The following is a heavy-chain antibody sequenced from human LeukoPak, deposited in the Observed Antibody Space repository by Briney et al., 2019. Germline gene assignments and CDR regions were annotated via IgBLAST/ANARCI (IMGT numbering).Heavy chain of an antibody. V-gene: IGHV4-59*01. CDR3: ARTTEGYCSSASCFGLSYSYYMDV. CDR2: IFYSGST. Sequence: SETLSLTCTVSGGSISGYYWSWIRQPPGKGLEWIGYIFYSGSTNYNPSLKSRVTISVDTSKNQFSLKLSSVIAADTAVYYCARTTEGYCSSASCFGLSYSYYMDVWGKGTTVTISS. J-gene: IGHJ6*03. D-gene: IGHD2-2*01. CDR1: GGSISGYY.